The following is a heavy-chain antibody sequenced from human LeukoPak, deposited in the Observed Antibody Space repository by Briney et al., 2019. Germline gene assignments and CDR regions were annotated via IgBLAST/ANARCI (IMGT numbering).Heavy chain of an antibody. D-gene: IGHD3-10*01. V-gene: IGHV4-59*01. CDR1: GGSFSGYY. CDR3: ARGGYYGSGNDFRFDP. J-gene: IGHJ5*02. Sequence: SETLSLTCAVYGGSFSGYYWSWIRQPPGKGLEWIGYIYYSGSTNYKPSLKSRVTISVDTSKNQFSLKLNSVTAADTAVYYCARGGYYGSGNDFRFDPWGQGTLVTVSS. CDR2: IYYSGST.